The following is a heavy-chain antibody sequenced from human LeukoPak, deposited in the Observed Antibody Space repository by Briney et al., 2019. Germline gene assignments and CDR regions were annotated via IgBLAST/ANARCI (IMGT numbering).Heavy chain of an antibody. J-gene: IGHJ6*03. CDR3: ARDKDGSGSFYYYMDV. CDR1: GYTFTSYY. V-gene: IGHV1-46*01. CDR2: INPSGGST. D-gene: IGHD3-10*01. Sequence: ASVKVSCKASGYTFTSYYMHWVRQAPGQGLEWKGIINPSGGSTSYAQKFQGRVTMTRDTSTSTVYMELSSLRSEDTAVYYCARDKDGSGSFYYYMDVWGKGTTVTVSS.